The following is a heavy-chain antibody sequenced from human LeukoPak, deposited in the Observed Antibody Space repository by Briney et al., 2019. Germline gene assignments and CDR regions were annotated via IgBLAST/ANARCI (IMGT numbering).Heavy chain of an antibody. CDR3: ARDRESYDFWSGYREYFDY. CDR2: ISSSSSTI. CDR1: GFTFSSYA. Sequence: GGSLRLSCAASGFTFSSYAMNWVRQAPGKGLEWVSYISSSSSTIYYADSVKGRFTISRDNAKNSLYLQMNSLRAEDTAVYYCARDRESYDFWSGYREYFDYWGQGTLVTVSS. V-gene: IGHV3-48*01. J-gene: IGHJ4*02. D-gene: IGHD3-3*01.